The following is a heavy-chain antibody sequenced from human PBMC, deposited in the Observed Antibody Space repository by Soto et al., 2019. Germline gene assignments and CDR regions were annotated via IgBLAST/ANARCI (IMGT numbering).Heavy chain of an antibody. J-gene: IGHJ3*02. CDR1: GYTFTSYY. CDR3: ARLGPRRDHDAFDI. V-gene: IGHV1-46*01. Sequence: ASVKVSCKASGYTFTSYYMHWVRQAPGQGLEGMGIINASGGGTSYAQKVQGRVTMTTDTSTSTGYRELSSLRSDDTSVYYCARLGPRRDHDAFDIWGQGTMVTVSS. CDR2: INASGGGT.